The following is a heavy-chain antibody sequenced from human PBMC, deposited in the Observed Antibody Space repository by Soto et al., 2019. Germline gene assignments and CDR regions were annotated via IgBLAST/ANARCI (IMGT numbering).Heavy chain of an antibody. V-gene: IGHV1-69*06. D-gene: IGHD2-15*01. CDR3: ARGLGYCSGGSCYPFDY. J-gene: IGHJ4*02. CDR1: GGTFSSYA. CDR2: IIPIFGTA. Sequence: YSVKVSGKASGGTFSSYAISWVRQAPGQGLEWMGGIIPIFGTANYAQKFQGRVTITADKSTSTAYMELSSLRSEDTAVYYCARGLGYCSGGSCYPFDYWGQGTLVTV.